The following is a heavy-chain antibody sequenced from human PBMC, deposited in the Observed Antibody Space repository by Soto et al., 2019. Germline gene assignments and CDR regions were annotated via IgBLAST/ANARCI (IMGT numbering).Heavy chain of an antibody. Sequence: PGGSLRLSCAASGFTFTNACMNWVRQAPGKGLEWVGRIKSKTDGGTTDYAAPVKGRFTISRDDSKNTLYLQMNRLKTEDTAVYYCARSVRSGSFPYYYSAMDVWGQGTTVTVSS. V-gene: IGHV3-15*07. CDR1: GFTFTNAC. D-gene: IGHD3-10*01. J-gene: IGHJ6*02. CDR3: ARSVRSGSFPYYYSAMDV. CDR2: IKSKTDGGTT.